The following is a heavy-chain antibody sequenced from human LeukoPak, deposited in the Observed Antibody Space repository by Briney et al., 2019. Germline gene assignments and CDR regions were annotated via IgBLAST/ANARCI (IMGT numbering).Heavy chain of an antibody. D-gene: IGHD2/OR15-2a*01. J-gene: IGHJ6*03. Sequence: SETLSLTCTVSGGSISTNYWSWIRQPPGRGLEWIGYIYYSGTTNYSPSLKSRVTISVDTSKNQFSLKLTSVTAADTAVYYCARTLSWFPQGTFYNFYMDVWGKGTTVTVSS. V-gene: IGHV4-59*01. CDR2: IYYSGTT. CDR1: GGSISTNY. CDR3: ARTLSWFPQGTFYNFYMDV.